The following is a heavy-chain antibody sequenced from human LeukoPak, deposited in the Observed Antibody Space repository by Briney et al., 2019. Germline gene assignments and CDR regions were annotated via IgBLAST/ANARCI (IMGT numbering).Heavy chain of an antibody. CDR3: ARQGPYNTIFGVVIKRGDFDY. Sequence: SETLSLTCAVSGYSISSGYYCGWIRQPPGKGLEWIGGIYHSGSTYYDPSLKSRVTILVDTSKHQFSLKLSSVPPADTAVYYCARQGPYNTIFGVVIKRGDFDYWGQGTLVTVSS. CDR2: IYHSGST. J-gene: IGHJ4*02. CDR1: GYSISSGYY. V-gene: IGHV4-38-2*01. D-gene: IGHD3-3*01.